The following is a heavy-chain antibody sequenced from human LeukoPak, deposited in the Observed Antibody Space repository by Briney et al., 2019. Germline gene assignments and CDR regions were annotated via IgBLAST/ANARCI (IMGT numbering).Heavy chain of an antibody. Sequence: GGSLRLSCAASGFAFSSQAMGWVRQAPGKGLEWVSVISDSGSLTYYADSVKGRFTISRDNSKKTLFLQLNGLRAEDTAIYYCAKGARRTDGWYYFDYWGQGALVTVSS. D-gene: IGHD6-19*01. J-gene: IGHJ4*02. CDR3: AKGARRTDGWYYFDY. CDR2: ISDSGSLT. CDR1: GFAFSSQA. V-gene: IGHV3-23*01.